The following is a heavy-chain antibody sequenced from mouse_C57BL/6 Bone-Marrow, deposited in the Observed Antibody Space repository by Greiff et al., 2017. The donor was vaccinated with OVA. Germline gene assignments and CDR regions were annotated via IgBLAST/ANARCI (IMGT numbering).Heavy chain of an antibody. D-gene: IGHD2-3*01. J-gene: IGHJ2*01. Sequence: EVKLVESGGGLVKPGGSLKLSCAASGFTFSSYTMSWVRQTPEKRLEWVATISGGGGNTYYPDSVKGRFTISRDNAKNTLYLQMSSLRSEDTALYYCARQGYDYFDYWGQGTTLTVSS. V-gene: IGHV5-9*01. CDR3: ARQGYDYFDY. CDR1: GFTFSSYT. CDR2: ISGGGGNT.